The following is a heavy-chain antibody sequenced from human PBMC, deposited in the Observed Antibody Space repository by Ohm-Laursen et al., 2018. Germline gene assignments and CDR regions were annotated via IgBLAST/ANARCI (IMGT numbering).Heavy chain of an antibody. CDR1: GASISSEY. D-gene: IGHD1-26*01. CDR2: IYYRGTT. Sequence: SQTLSLTCTVSGASISSEYWTWIRQPPGKGLEWIGYIYYRGTTNYNPSLKSRVTISVDTSKNQFSLKLSSVTAADTAAYYCARDRDQWELGWFDPWGQGTLVTVSS. J-gene: IGHJ5*02. V-gene: IGHV4-59*01. CDR3: ARDRDQWELGWFDP.